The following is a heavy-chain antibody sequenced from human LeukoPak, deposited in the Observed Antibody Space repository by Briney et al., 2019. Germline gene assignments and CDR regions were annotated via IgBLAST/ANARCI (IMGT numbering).Heavy chain of an antibody. D-gene: IGHD1-1*01. Sequence: GRSLRLSCAASGFTFSSFAMTWVRQAPGTGLEWVSTHRSNGDTAYNADSVKGRFTISRDNSKNTVYLQMNILRVEDTAIYYCARGQELDDGVFDSWGQGALVTVSA. CDR3: ARGQELDDGVFDS. J-gene: IGHJ4*02. CDR1: GFTFSSFA. CDR2: HRSNGDTA. V-gene: IGHV3-23*01.